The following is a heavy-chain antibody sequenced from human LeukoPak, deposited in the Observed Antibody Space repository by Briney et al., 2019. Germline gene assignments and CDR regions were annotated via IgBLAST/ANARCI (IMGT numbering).Heavy chain of an antibody. CDR1: GVTFSSYA. J-gene: IGHJ4*02. CDR3: AKTLWFGELSTYYFDY. Sequence: GGSLRLSCAASGVTFSSYAMSWVRQAPGKGLEWVSAISGSGGSTYYADSVKGRFTISRDNSKNTLYLQMNSLRAEDTAVYYCAKTLWFGELSTYYFDYWGQGTLVTVSS. CDR2: ISGSGGST. D-gene: IGHD3-10*01. V-gene: IGHV3-23*01.